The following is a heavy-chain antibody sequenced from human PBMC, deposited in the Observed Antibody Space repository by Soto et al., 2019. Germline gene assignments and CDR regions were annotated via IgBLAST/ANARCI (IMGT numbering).Heavy chain of an antibody. CDR1: GFTFSSYA. Sequence: GGSLRLSCAASGFTFSSYAMSWVRQAPGKGLEWVSAISGSGGSTYYEDSVKGRFTISRDNSKNTLYLQRNSLRAEDTAVYCCAKDPGFEDSVVVTAVSGMDVWGQGTMVTVSS. J-gene: IGHJ6*02. CDR3: AKDPGFEDSVVVTAVSGMDV. CDR2: ISGSGGST. V-gene: IGHV3-23*01. D-gene: IGHD2-2*01.